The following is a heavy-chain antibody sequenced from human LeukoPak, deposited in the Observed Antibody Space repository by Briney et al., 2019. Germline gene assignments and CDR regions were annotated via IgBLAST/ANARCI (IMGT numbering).Heavy chain of an antibody. CDR1: GYTFTGYY. CDR3: ARARRAYYDFWSGMDWFDP. D-gene: IGHD3-3*01. CDR2: INPNSGGT. J-gene: IGHJ5*02. Sequence: ASVKVSCKASGYTFTGYYMHWVRQAPGQGLEWMGWINPNSGGTNYAQKFQGRVTMTRDTSISTAYMELSRLRSDDTAVYYCARARRAYYDFWSGMDWFDPWGQGTLVTVSS. V-gene: IGHV1-2*02.